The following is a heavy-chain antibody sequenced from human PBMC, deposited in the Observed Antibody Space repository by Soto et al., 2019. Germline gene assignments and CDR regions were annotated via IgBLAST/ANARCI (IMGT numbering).Heavy chain of an antibody. CDR2: IHPNSGGT. CDR3: GRVSSGLWLGELLWEYYFDY. D-gene: IGHD3-10*01. V-gene: IGHV1-2*02. CDR1: GYTFTDYY. J-gene: IGHJ4*02. Sequence: ASVKVSCKASGYTFTDYYMHGVRQAPGQGLGWRGWIHPNSGGTNYAQKFHGRVTMTTDTFISPDYMELGGLRSDDPAVYYCGRVSSGLWLGELLWEYYFDYWGQGTLVTVSS.